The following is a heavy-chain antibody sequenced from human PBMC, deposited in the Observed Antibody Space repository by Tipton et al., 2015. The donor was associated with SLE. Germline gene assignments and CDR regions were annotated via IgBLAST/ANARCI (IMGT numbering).Heavy chain of an antibody. CDR3: AKVGSGWYGVDY. J-gene: IGHJ4*02. V-gene: IGHV3-30*02. CDR1: GFHFSTYG. D-gene: IGHD6-19*01. CDR2: IRYDGSVE. Sequence: SLRLSCAASGFHFSTYGMHWVRQAPGKGLEWVAFIRYDGSVEGYADSVKGRFTISRDNSKNTLYLQMNNLRDEDTAAYHCAKVGSGWYGVDYWGQRIMVPVSS.